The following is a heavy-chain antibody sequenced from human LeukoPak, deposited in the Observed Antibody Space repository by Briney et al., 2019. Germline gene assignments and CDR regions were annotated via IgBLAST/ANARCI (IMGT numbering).Heavy chain of an antibody. V-gene: IGHV4-59*08. CDR1: GGSVSNYY. Sequence: SETLSLTCTVSGGSVSNYYWSWIRQPPGKGLEWIGYIYYTGSTNYNPSLTSRVNISVDTSKNQFSLKLSSVTAADTAVYYCARQGSTAADLNYYYGMDVWGQGTTVTVSS. D-gene: IGHD2-2*01. CDR3: ARQGSTAADLNYYYGMDV. J-gene: IGHJ6*02. CDR2: IYYTGST.